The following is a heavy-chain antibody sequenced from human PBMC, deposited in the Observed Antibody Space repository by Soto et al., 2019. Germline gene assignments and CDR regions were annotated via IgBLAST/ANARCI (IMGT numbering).Heavy chain of an antibody. V-gene: IGHV3-23*01. Sequence: EVQLLESGGDLVQPGGSLRLSCAASGFTFKSYAVSWVRQAPGKGLEWVSVISGSGGSTYYADSVKGRFTISRDNSKNTLYLQMNSLRAEDTAVYYCAKGSGRRVTTGFDYWGQGTLVTVSS. CDR2: ISGSGGST. J-gene: IGHJ4*02. CDR1: GFTFKSYA. CDR3: AKGSGRRVTTGFDY. D-gene: IGHD4-17*01.